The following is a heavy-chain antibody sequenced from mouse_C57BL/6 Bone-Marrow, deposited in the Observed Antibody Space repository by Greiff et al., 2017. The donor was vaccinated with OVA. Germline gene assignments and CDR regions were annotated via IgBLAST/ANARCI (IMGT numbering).Heavy chain of an antibody. V-gene: IGHV1-63*01. Sequence: QVQLQQSGAELVRPGTSVKMPCKASGYTFTNYWIGWAKQRPGHGLEWIGDIYPGGGYTNYNEKFKGKATLTADKSSSTAYMQFSSLTSEDSAIYYCARRNYGPYFDYWGQGTTLTVSS. CDR1: GYTFTNYW. CDR3: ARRNYGPYFDY. CDR2: IYPGGGYT. D-gene: IGHD1-1*02. J-gene: IGHJ2*01.